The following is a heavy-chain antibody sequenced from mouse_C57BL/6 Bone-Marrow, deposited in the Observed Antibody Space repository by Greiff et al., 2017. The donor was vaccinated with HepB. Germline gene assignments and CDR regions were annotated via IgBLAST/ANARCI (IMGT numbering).Heavy chain of an antibody. CDR3: TRGPY. J-gene: IGHJ2*01. Sequence: VQGVESGAELVRPGASVTLSCKASGYTFTDYEMHWVKQTPVHGLEWIGAIDPETGGTAYNQKFKGKAILTADKSSSTAYMERRSLTSEDSAVYYCTRGPYWGQGTTLTVSS. V-gene: IGHV1-15*01. CDR1: GYTFTDYE. CDR2: IDPETGGT.